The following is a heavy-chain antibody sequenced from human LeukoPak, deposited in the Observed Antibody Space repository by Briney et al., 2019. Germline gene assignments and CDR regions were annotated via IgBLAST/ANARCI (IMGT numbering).Heavy chain of an antibody. D-gene: IGHD3-22*01. CDR2: ISAYNGNT. J-gene: IGHJ4*02. CDR1: GYTFTSYG. V-gene: IGHV1-18*01. CDR3: ARDRVYYYDSSGYYLGLGYFDY. Sequence: ASVKVSCKASGYTFTSYGISWVRQAPGQGLEWMGWISAYNGNTNYAQKLQGRVTMTTDTSTSTAYMELRSLRSDDTAVYYCARDRVYYYDSSGYYLGLGYFDYWGQGTLVTVSS.